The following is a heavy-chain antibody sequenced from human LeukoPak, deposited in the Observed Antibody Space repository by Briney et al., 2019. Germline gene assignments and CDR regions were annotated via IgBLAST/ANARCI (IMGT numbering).Heavy chain of an antibody. V-gene: IGHV3-23*01. CDR3: AKASRYSGSFPPDY. D-gene: IGHD1-26*01. CDR2: ISGSGDST. J-gene: IGHJ4*02. CDR1: GFTFSSYA. Sequence: GGSLRLSCTTSGFTFSSYAMSWVRQAPGKGLDWVSSISGSGDSTYYADSVKGQFTISRDNSKNTLYLQMNSLRAEDTAVYFCAKASRYSGSFPPDYWGQGTLVTVSS.